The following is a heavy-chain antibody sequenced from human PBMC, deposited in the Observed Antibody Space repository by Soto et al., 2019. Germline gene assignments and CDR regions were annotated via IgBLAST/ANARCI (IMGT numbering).Heavy chain of an antibody. J-gene: IGHJ4*02. CDR1: GGSISSNNW. CDR2: IYHSGSI. Sequence: QVQLQESGPGLVKPSGTLSLTCAVSGGSISSNNWWSWVRQPPGKGLEWIGEIYHSGSINYSPSLNGRVTISIDKSWNQFSLKLTSVTAADTAVDYCARGGDYLFDYWGQGTLVTVSS. D-gene: IGHD4-17*01. CDR3: ARGGDYLFDY. V-gene: IGHV4-4*02.